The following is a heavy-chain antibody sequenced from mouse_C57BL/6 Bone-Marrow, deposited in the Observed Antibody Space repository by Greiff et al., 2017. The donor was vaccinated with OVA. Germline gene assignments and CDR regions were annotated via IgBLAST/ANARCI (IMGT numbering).Heavy chain of an antibody. V-gene: IGHV5-16*01. CDR3: ARDEWYFDV. Sequence: VKLMESEGGLVQPGSSMKLSCTASGFTFSDYYMAWVRQVPEKGLEWVANINYDGSSTYYLDSLKSRFIISRDNAKNSLYLQMSSLKSEDTATYYCARDEWYFDVWGTGTTVTVSS. CDR2: INYDGSST. J-gene: IGHJ1*03. CDR1: GFTFSDYY.